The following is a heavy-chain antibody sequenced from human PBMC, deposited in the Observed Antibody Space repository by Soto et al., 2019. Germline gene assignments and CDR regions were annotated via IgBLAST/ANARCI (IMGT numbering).Heavy chain of an antibody. CDR3: ARDGVHNYTKFDY. CDR2: IWYDGTNK. V-gene: IGHV3-33*01. CDR1: GFTFSSYA. Sequence: PGGSLRLSCAASGFTFSSYAMHWVRQAPGKGLQWVAVIWYDGTNKHYADSAKGRFTISRDNSKNTLYLQMNSLGAEDTAMYYCARDGVHNYTKFDYWGQGTLVTVSS. J-gene: IGHJ4*02. D-gene: IGHD4-4*01.